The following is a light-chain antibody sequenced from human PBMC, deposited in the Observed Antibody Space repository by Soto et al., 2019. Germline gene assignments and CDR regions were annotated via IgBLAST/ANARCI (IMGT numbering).Light chain of an antibody. J-gene: IGLJ1*01. V-gene: IGLV2-14*01. Sequence: QSALTQPASVSGSPGQTITISCTGTSSDIGGYNAVSWYQHHPGKAPKLIIYEVTHRPSGVSGRFSASKSGNTASLTISGLQAEDEADYYCNSFRVSHLYVFGTGTKATVL. CDR2: EVT. CDR3: NSFRVSHLYV. CDR1: SSDIGGYNA.